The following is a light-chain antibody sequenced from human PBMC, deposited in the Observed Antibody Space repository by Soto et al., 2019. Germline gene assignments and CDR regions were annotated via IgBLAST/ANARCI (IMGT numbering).Light chain of an antibody. Sequence: QSVLTQPPSVSGAPGQRVTISCTGSSSNIGAGYDVHWYQQHPGKAPKLMIYDVSKRPSGVPDRFSGSKSGNTASLTISGLQAEDQADYYCCSYAGSYTWVFGGGTKVTVL. CDR1: SSNIGAGYD. V-gene: IGLV1-40*01. CDR2: DVS. CDR3: CSYAGSYTWV. J-gene: IGLJ3*02.